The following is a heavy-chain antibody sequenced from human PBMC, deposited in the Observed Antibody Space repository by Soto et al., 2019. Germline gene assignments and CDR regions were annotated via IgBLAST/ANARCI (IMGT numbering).Heavy chain of an antibody. J-gene: IGHJ4*02. D-gene: IGHD3-16*02. V-gene: IGHV1-69*13. CDR3: ATPKYRPTIYYFDY. CDR2: IIPIFGTA. Sequence: SVKVSCKASGGTFSSYAISWVRQAPGQGLEWMGGIIPIFGTANYAQKFQGRVTITADESTSTAYMELSSLRSEDTAVYYCATPKYRPTIYYFDYWGQGTLVTVSS. CDR1: GGTFSSYA.